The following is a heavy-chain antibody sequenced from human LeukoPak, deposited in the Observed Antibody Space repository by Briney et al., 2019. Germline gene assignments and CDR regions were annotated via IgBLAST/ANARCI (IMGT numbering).Heavy chain of an antibody. J-gene: IGHJ6*03. D-gene: IGHD3-22*01. Sequence: GGSLRLSCTASGFTFSTFWMSWVRQAPGKGLEWVAHINQDGSEKYYVDSVKGRFTISRDNAKNSLYLQMNSLRAEDTAVYYCARTYDSSGYPLDRVMDVWGKGTTVTVSS. V-gene: IGHV3-7*01. CDR3: ARTYDSSGYPLDRVMDV. CDR1: GFTFSTFW. CDR2: INQDGSEK.